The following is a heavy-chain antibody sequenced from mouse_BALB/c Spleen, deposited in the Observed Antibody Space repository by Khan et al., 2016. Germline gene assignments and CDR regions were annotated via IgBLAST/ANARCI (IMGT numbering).Heavy chain of an antibody. CDR3: AIRNYGSNYEKDYAMDY. Sequence: EVQLQESGPDLVKPSQSLSLTCTVTGYSITSGYSWHWIRQFPGNKLEWMGYIHYSGNTNYNPSLKSRISITRDTSKNQFFLQLNSVTTEDTATYYYAIRNYGSNYEKDYAMDYWGQGTSVTVSS. CDR1: GYSITSGYS. V-gene: IGHV3-1*02. J-gene: IGHJ4*01. CDR2: IHYSGNT. D-gene: IGHD1-1*01.